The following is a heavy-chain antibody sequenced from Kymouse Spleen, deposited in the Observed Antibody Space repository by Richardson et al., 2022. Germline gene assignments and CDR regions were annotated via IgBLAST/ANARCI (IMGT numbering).Heavy chain of an antibody. CDR2: IWYDGSNK. CDR3: ARDRVAVAHYYYYGMDV. V-gene: IGHV3-33*01. J-gene: IGHJ6*02. CDR1: GFTFSSYG. Sequence: QVQLVESGGGVVQPGRSLRLSCAASGFTFSSYGMHWVRQAPGKGLEWVAVIWYDGSNKYYADSVKGRFTISRDNSKNTLYLQMNSLRAEDTAVYYCARDRVAVAHYYYYGMDVWGQGTTVTVSS. D-gene: IGHD6-19*01.